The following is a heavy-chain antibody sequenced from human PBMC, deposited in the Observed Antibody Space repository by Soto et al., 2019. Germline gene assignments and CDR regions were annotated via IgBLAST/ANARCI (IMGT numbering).Heavy chain of an antibody. CDR3: ARGEQQIYWFFDL. CDR2: VSGDGGRM. J-gene: IGHJ2*01. CDR1: GFTFSSYA. Sequence: DVQLLESGGGLVQPGGSLRLSCAASGFTFSSYAMSWVRQAPGKGLEWVSAVSGDGGRMYYADSVKGRFTISRDNSKNTLYLQMNSLRAEDTAVYYCARGEQQIYWFFDLWGRGTLVTVSS. D-gene: IGHD6-13*01. V-gene: IGHV3-23*01.